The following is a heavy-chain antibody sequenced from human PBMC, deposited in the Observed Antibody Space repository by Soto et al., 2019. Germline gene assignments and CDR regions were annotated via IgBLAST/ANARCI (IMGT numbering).Heavy chain of an antibody. J-gene: IGHJ4*02. V-gene: IGHV3-7*01. D-gene: IGHD1-26*01. CDR1: GFTFSAYW. CDR2: IKQDGSAS. CDR3: VRDDVGVGIDY. Sequence: GGSLRLSCAASGFTFSAYWMSWVRQAPGKGLEFVGEIKQDGSASSYVDSVKGRFTTSRDNAKNTVYLQMNSLRAEDTAVYYCVRDDVGVGIDYWGLGTLVTVSS.